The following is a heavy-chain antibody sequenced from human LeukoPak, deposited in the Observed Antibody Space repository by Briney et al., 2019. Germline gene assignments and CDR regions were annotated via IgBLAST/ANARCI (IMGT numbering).Heavy chain of an antibody. CDR3: ARDHHIAAAGFFFDY. CDR1: GGSISSSNW. Sequence: PSETLSLTCAVSGGSISSSNWWSWVRQPPGKGLEWIGEIYHSGSTNYNPSLKSRVTISVDKSKNQFSLKLRSVTAADTAVYYCARDHHIAAAGFFFDYWGQGTLVTVSS. J-gene: IGHJ4*02. D-gene: IGHD6-13*01. CDR2: IYHSGST. V-gene: IGHV4-4*02.